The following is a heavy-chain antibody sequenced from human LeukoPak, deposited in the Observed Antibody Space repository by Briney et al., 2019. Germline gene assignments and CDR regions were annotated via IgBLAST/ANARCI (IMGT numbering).Heavy chain of an antibody. D-gene: IGHD3-22*01. CDR3: ARGVAAGTYYYDSSGYSAYYFDY. CDR1: GGTFSSYA. V-gene: IGHV1-69*05. J-gene: IGHJ4*02. CDR2: IIPIFGTA. Sequence: SVKVSCKASGGTFSSYAISWVRQAPGQGLEWMGGIIPIFGTANYAQKFQGRVTITTDESTSTAYMELSSLRPEDTAVYYCARGVAAGTYYYDSSGYSAYYFDYWGQGTLVTVSS.